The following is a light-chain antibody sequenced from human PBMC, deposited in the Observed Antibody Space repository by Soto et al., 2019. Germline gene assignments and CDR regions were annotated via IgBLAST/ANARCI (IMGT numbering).Light chain of an antibody. J-gene: IGKJ1*01. Sequence: IVVTQSPGTLSLSPGERATLSCRASQSISSTYLAWYRQKPGQAPRLLIYAASSRATGIPDRFSGSGSGTDFTLTISRLEPEDFAVYYCQQYYASSWTFGQGTKVDIK. CDR3: QQYYASSWT. V-gene: IGKV3-20*01. CDR2: AAS. CDR1: QSISSTY.